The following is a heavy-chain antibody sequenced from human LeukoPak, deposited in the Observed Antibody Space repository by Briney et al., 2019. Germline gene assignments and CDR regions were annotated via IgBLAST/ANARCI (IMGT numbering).Heavy chain of an antibody. V-gene: IGHV5-51*01. CDR3: ARWSSDSRGYYYFLEF. Sequence: GESLKISCEGSGYSFPNYWIGWVRQMPGKGLEWMAIIYPADSDTRYSPSFQGQVTISADKSISTAYLQWCSLKASDTAMYYCARWSSDSRGYYYFLEFWGQGTLVTVSS. CDR1: GYSFPNYW. D-gene: IGHD3-22*01. CDR2: IYPADSDT. J-gene: IGHJ4*02.